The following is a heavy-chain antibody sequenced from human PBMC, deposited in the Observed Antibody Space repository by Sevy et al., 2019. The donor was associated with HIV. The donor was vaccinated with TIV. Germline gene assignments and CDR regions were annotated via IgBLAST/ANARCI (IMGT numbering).Heavy chain of an antibody. D-gene: IGHD3-10*01. Sequence: GGSLRLSCAASGFTFSSYGMHWVRQAPGKGLEWVAVIWYDGSNKYYADSVKGQFTISRDNSKNTLYLQMNSLRAEDTAVYYCARGGSGMEDYYYGMDVWGQGTTVTVSS. CDR1: GFTFSSYG. CDR2: IWYDGSNK. CDR3: ARGGSGMEDYYYGMDV. V-gene: IGHV3-33*01. J-gene: IGHJ6*02.